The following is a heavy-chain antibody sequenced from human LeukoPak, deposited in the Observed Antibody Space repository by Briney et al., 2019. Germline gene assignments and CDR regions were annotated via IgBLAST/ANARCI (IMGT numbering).Heavy chain of an antibody. CDR3: ATFSSSLSHAFDI. J-gene: IGHJ3*02. CDR1: GYSISSGYY. D-gene: IGHD6-13*01. CDR2: IYHSGST. V-gene: IGHV4-38-2*02. Sequence: SETLSLTCTVSGYSISSGYYWGWIRQPPGKGLEWIGSIYHSGSTYYNPSLKSRVTISVDTSKNQFSLKLSSVTAADTAVYYCATFSSSLSHAFDIWGQGTMVTVSS.